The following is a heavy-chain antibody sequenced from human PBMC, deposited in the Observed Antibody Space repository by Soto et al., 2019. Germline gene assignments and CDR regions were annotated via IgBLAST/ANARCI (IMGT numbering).Heavy chain of an antibody. D-gene: IGHD2-15*01. CDR1: GYPVTNYA. V-gene: IGHV1-3*01. J-gene: IGHJ6*02. CDR3: ARDSPRSPAIVARPTRYYYGMDV. CDR2: INAANGNT. Sequence: ASVKVSRKASGYPVTNYAILWLRPALGQRLGWVEWINAANGNTEYPQNFQGRGSITRETSGSTAYMELSSRRSEDTAVYYCARDSPRSPAIVARPTRYYYGMDVRGQGTTVTISS.